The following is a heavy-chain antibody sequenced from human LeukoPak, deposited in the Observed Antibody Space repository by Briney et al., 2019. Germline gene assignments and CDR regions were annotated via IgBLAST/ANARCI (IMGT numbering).Heavy chain of an antibody. J-gene: IGHJ3*02. Sequence: ASVKVSCKASGYTFTGYYMHWVRQAPGQGLEWMGWINPNSGGTNYAQKFQGRVTMTRDTSISTAYMELSGLRSDDTAMYYCARDAESLITMIVTVHDAFDIWGQGTMVTVSS. CDR3: ARDAESLITMIVTVHDAFDI. V-gene: IGHV1-2*02. CDR2: INPNSGGT. CDR1: GYTFTGYY. D-gene: IGHD3-22*01.